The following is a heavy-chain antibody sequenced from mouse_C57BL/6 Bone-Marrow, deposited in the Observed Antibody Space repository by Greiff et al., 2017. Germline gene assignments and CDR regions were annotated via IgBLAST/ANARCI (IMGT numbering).Heavy chain of an antibody. J-gene: IGHJ3*01. D-gene: IGHD3-2*02. CDR3: AKTAQAWEFAY. CDR1: GYTFTSYW. Sequence: QVQLQQPGAELVMPGASVKLSCKASGYTFTSYWMHWVKQRPGQGLEWIGEIDPSDSYPNYNQKFKGKSTLTVDKSSSTAYMQLSSLTSEDSAVYYCAKTAQAWEFAYWGQGTLVTVSA. V-gene: IGHV1-69*01. CDR2: IDPSDSYP.